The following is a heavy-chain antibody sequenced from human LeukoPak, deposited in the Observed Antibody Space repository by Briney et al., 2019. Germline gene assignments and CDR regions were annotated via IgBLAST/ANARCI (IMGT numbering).Heavy chain of an antibody. CDR2: ISSRSSYI. CDR3: AREGSNKVLDY. Sequence: AGGSLRLSCAASGFTFSTSTMNWVRQAPGKGLEWASSISSRSSYIYYADSLKGRFTISRDSAKNSLYLQMNSLRADDTAVYYCAREGSNKVLDYWGQGTLVTVSS. D-gene: IGHD4-23*01. V-gene: IGHV3-21*06. CDR1: GFTFSTST. J-gene: IGHJ4*02.